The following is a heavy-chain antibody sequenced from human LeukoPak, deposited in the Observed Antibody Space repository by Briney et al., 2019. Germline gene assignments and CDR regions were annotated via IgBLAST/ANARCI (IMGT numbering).Heavy chain of an antibody. J-gene: IGHJ4*02. V-gene: IGHV4-4*07. CDR2: IYTSGST. D-gene: IGHD3-22*01. Sequence: PSETLSLTCTVSGGSISSYYWSWIRQPAGKGLEWIGRIYTSGSTNYNPSLKSRVTMSVDTSKNQFSLKLSSVTAADTAVYYCARLIYDSSGYYYGTFDYWGQGTLVTVSS. CDR1: GGSISSYY. CDR3: ARLIYDSSGYYYGTFDY.